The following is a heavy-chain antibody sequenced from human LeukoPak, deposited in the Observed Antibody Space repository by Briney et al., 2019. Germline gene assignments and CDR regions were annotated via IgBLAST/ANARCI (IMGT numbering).Heavy chain of an antibody. J-gene: IGHJ5*02. D-gene: IGHD3-10*01. CDR3: ARHRSHGSGSSGRAHARNWFDP. CDR1: GGSFSGYY. Sequence: SETLSLTCAVYGGSFSGYYWSWIRQPPGKGLEWSGEINHSGSTNYNPSLKSRVTISVDTSKNQFSLKLSSVTAADTAVYYCARHRSHGSGSSGRAHARNWFDPWGQGTLVTVSS. CDR2: INHSGST. V-gene: IGHV4-34*01.